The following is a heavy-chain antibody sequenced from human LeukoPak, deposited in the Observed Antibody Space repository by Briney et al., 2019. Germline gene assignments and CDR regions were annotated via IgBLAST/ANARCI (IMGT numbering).Heavy chain of an antibody. CDR2: INQDASEI. V-gene: IGHV3-7*01. CDR3: ATDRDNSDWQKRFDS. J-gene: IGHJ4*02. Sequence: GGSLRLSCAASGFTFSTYWMNWYRQAPGKGLEWVGNINQDASEINYVDSVRGRLTISRDNAKNSPHLQMNSLRAEDTAVYYCATDRDNSDWQKRFDSWGQGTLVTVSS. D-gene: IGHD2-21*02. CDR1: GFTFSTYW.